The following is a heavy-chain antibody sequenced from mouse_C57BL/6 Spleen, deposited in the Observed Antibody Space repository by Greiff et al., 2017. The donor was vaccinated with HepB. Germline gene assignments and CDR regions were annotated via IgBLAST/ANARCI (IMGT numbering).Heavy chain of an antibody. Sequence: QVQLKQPGAELVRPGPSVKLSCKASGYTFTSYWMHWVKQRPGQGLEWIGVIDPSDSYTNYNQKFKGKATLTVATSSSTAYMQLSSLTSEDSAVYYCARGSSGYVRFAYWGQGTLVTVSA. CDR3: ARGSSGYVRFAY. D-gene: IGHD3-2*02. V-gene: IGHV1-59*01. CDR2: IDPSDSYT. CDR1: GYTFTSYW. J-gene: IGHJ3*01.